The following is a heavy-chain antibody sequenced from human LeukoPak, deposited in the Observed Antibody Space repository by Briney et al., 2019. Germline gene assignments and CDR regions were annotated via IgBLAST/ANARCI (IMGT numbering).Heavy chain of an antibody. CDR1: GFTFNNYA. V-gene: IGHV3-23*01. D-gene: IGHD5-24*01. CDR3: ASGWLQGGDY. J-gene: IGHJ4*02. CDR2: IMISGDDT. Sequence: GGSLRLSCAGSGFTFNNYAMSWVRQTPRKGLEWVSTIMISGDDTYYADPVKGRFTMSRDNAKNSLYLQMNSLRAEDTAVYYCASGWLQGGDYWGQGTLVTVSS.